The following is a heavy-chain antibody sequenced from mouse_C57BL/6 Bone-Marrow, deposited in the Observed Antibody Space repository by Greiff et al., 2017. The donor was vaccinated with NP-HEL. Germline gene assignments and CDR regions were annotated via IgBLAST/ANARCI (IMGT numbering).Heavy chain of an antibody. CDR1: GFSLSTFGMG. Sequence: QVQLQQSGPGILQPSQTLSLTCSFSGFSLSTFGMGVGWIRQPSGKGLEWLVHIWWDDDKYYNPAQKSRLTISKDTSKNQVFLKIANVDTADTATYYCARIAPSSRWYFDVWGTGTAVTVTS. V-gene: IGHV8-8*01. D-gene: IGHD1-1*01. CDR3: ARIAPSSRWYFDV. J-gene: IGHJ1*03. CDR2: IWWDDDK.